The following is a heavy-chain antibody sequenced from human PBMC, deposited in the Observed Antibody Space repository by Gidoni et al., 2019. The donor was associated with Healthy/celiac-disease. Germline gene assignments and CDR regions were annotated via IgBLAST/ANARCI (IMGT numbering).Heavy chain of an antibody. Sequence: QVQLQESGPGLVKPSQTLSLTCTVSGCYISSGSYYWSWIRQPAGKGLEWIGRIYTSGSTNYNPSLKSRVTISVDTSKNQFSLKLSSVTAADTAVYYCAREARYDILTGYYHYYYYMDVWGKGTTVTVSS. V-gene: IGHV4-61*02. J-gene: IGHJ6*03. CDR3: AREARYDILTGYYHYYYYMDV. CDR1: GCYISSGSYY. D-gene: IGHD3-9*01. CDR2: IYTSGST.